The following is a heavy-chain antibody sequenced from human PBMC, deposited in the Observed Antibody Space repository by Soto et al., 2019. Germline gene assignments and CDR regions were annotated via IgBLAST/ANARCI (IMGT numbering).Heavy chain of an antibody. V-gene: IGHV4-59*01. Sequence: NPSETLSLTCTVSGGSISSYYWSWIRQPPGKGLEWIGYIYYSGSTNYNPSLKSRVTISVDTSKNQFSLKLSSVTAADTAVYYCARGVGYSSSWYYYYGMDVWGQGTTVTVSS. J-gene: IGHJ6*02. CDR3: ARGVGYSSSWYYYYGMDV. CDR2: IYYSGST. CDR1: GGSISSYY. D-gene: IGHD6-13*01.